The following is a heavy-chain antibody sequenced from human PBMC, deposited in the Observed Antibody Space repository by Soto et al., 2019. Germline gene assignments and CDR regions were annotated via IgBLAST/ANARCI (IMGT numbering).Heavy chain of an antibody. CDR3: ASLIAAAGTRSIDY. CDR1: GGSFSGYY. J-gene: IGHJ4*02. V-gene: IGHV4-34*01. CDR2: INHSGST. Sequence: PSETLSLTCAVYGGSFSGYYWSWIRQPPGKGLEWIGEINHSGSTNYNPSLKSRVTISVDTSKNQFSLKLSSVTAADTAVYYCASLIAAAGTRSIDYWGQGTLVTVSS. D-gene: IGHD6-13*01.